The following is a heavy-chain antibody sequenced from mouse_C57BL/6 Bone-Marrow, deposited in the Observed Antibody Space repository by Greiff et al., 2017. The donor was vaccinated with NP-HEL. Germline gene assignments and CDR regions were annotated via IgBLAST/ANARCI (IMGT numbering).Heavy chain of an antibody. J-gene: IGHJ1*03. Sequence: QVQLKESGAELARPGASVKLSCKASGYTFTSYGISWVKQRTGQGLEWIGEIYPRSGNTYYNEKFKGKATLTADKSSSTAYMELRSLTSEDSAVYFCASWYPGVYYDYFYWYFDVWGTGTTVTVSS. CDR1: GYTFTSYG. CDR3: ASWYPGVYYDYFYWYFDV. CDR2: IYPRSGNT. V-gene: IGHV1-81*01. D-gene: IGHD2-4*01.